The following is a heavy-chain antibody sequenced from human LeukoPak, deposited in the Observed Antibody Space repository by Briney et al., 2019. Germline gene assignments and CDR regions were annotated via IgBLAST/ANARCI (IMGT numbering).Heavy chain of an antibody. V-gene: IGHV3-23*01. CDR3: AKAVVIVPTATPFDY. CDR2: ISDTGNT. D-gene: IGHD2-2*01. J-gene: IGHJ4*02. CDR1: GFTLSSYA. Sequence: GGSLRLSCAASGFTLSSYAMSWVRQAPGKGLEWVSAISDTGNTYHADSVKGRFTISRDSSKNTLYMQMNSLRAEDTAVYYCAKAVVIVPTATPFDYWGQGTLVTVSS.